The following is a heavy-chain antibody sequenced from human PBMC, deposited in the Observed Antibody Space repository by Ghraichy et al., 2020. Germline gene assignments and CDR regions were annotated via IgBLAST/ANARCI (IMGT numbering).Heavy chain of an antibody. D-gene: IGHD3-9*01. CDR3: AKTVLGYFDWLRGYGMDV. CDR2: ISGSGGST. Sequence: GGSLRLSCAASGFTFSSYAMSWVRQAPGKGLEWVSAISGSGGSTYYADSVKGRFTISRDNSKNTLYLQMNSLRAEDTAVYYCAKTVLGYFDWLRGYGMDVWGQGTTVTVSS. CDR1: GFTFSSYA. V-gene: IGHV3-23*01. J-gene: IGHJ6*02.